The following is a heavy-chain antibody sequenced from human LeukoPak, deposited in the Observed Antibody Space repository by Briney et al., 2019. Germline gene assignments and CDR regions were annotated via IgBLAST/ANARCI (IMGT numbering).Heavy chain of an antibody. Sequence: GASVKVSCKASGYTFTGYYMLWVRQAPGQGLEWMGWINPHSGGTNYAQKCQDRVTMTRDTSISTADMELSRLRSDDTAVYYCARDRYGYYYDSSGYYPDYWGQGTLVTVSS. CDR3: ARDRYGYYYDSSGYYPDY. D-gene: IGHD3-22*01. CDR1: GYTFTGYY. CDR2: INPHSGGT. V-gene: IGHV1-2*02. J-gene: IGHJ4*02.